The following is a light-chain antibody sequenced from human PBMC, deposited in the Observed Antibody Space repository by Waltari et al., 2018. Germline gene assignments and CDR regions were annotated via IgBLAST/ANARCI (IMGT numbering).Light chain of an antibody. CDR3: QQATSLPLT. J-gene: IGKJ4*01. CDR2: GAS. Sequence: DIQMTQSPSSVSASVGDRAIITCRARQAISGWLAWYQQKPGRAPNPLIYGASSLHNGVPSRFSGSGSGTDFTLTISSLQPEDFAIYYCQQATSLPLTFGGGTRVEIK. CDR1: QAISGW. V-gene: IGKV1-12*01.